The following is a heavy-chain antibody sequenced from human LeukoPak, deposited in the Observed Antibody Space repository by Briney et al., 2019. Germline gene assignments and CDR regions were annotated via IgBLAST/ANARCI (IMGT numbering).Heavy chain of an antibody. CDR1: GFTFSDSY. D-gene: IGHD6-6*01. V-gene: IGHV3-11*04. CDR2: ISGSGHDI. J-gene: IGHJ5*01. CDR3: TRDPRHFDS. Sequence: GSLRLSCAASGFTFSDSYMTWVRQAPGKGVEWVAYISGSGHDINYSDSVKGRFTISRDNAKNSLYLQMSSLRVEDTAVYYCTRDPRHFDSCGQGALVTVSS.